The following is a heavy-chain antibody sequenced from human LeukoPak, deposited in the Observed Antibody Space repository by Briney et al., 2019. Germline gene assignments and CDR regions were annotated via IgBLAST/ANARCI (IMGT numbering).Heavy chain of an antibody. V-gene: IGHV1-2*02. CDR1: GYTFIGYY. Sequence: GASVKVSCKASGYTFIGYYIQWVRQAPGQGLEWMGWINPKSGGTQYAQKFQGKVTMTRDTSISTAYMELSRLRSDDTAVYYCARGWIVDSYNWFDPWGQGTLVTVSS. CDR3: ARGWIVDSYNWFDP. CDR2: INPKSGGT. J-gene: IGHJ5*02. D-gene: IGHD2-15*01.